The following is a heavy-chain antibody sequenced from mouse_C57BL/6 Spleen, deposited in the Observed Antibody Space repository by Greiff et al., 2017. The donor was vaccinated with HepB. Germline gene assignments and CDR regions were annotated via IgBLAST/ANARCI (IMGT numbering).Heavy chain of an antibody. CDR1: GFNIKDDY. V-gene: IGHV14-4*01. CDR2: IHPENGDT. D-gene: IGHD2-4*01. J-gene: IGHJ4*01. Sequence: EVKLVESGAELVRPGASVKLSCTASGFNIKDDYMHWVKQRPEQGLEWIGWIHPENGDTEYASKFQGKATITADTSSNTAYLQLSSLTSEDTAVYYCTTSDYDYDDYAMDYWGQGTSVTVSS. CDR3: TTSDYDYDDYAMDY.